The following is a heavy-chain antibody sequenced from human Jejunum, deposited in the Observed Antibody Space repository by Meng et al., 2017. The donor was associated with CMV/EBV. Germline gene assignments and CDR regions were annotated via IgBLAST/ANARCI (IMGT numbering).Heavy chain of an antibody. CDR2: ISWDGGLT. V-gene: IGHV3-43D*03. J-gene: IGHJ6*02. CDR3: TKGPYNTSRYYDYAMDV. CDR1: FDDYA. D-gene: IGHD1-14*01. Sequence: FDDYAMNWVRQAPGKGLEWVSFISWDGGLTYYTDSVKGRFTISRDNSKDSLYLQMNSLRPEDTALYYCTKGPYNTSRYYDYAMDVWGHGTTVTVSS.